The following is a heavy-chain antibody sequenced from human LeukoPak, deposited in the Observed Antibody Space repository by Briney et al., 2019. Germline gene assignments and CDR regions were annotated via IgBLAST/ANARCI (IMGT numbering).Heavy chain of an antibody. CDR3: AKDRGIAVAGTFYY. CDR1: GFTFSSYA. Sequence: GGSLRLSCAASGFTFSSYAMSWVRQAPGKGLEWVSAISGSGGSTYYADSVEGRFTISRDNSKNTLYLQVNSLRAEDTAVYYCAKDRGIAVAGTFYYWGQGTLVTVSS. V-gene: IGHV3-23*01. CDR2: ISGSGGST. J-gene: IGHJ4*02. D-gene: IGHD6-19*01.